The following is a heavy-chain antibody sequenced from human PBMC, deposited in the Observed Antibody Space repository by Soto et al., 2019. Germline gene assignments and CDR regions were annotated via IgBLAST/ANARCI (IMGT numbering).Heavy chain of an antibody. CDR2: IIPILGIA. CDR3: AREAFGQYYYYYGMDV. Sequence: QVQLVQSGAEVKKPGSSVKVSCKASGGTFSSNTISWVRQAPGQGLEWMGRIIPILGIANYAQKFQGRVTITADKSTSTAYMELSSLRSEDTAVYYCAREAFGQYYYYYGMDVWGQGTTVTVSS. V-gene: IGHV1-69*08. CDR1: GGTFSSNT. D-gene: IGHD3-16*01. J-gene: IGHJ6*02.